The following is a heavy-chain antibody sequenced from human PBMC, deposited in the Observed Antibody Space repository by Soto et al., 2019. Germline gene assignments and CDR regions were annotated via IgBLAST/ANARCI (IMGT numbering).Heavy chain of an antibody. CDR2: IYKSATT. J-gene: IGHJ5*01. Sequence: SETVSLTCSVSGDSISTVDYFWAWIRQPPGQALEYIGYIYKSATTYYNPSFESRVAISLDTSKSQFSLNVTSVTAADTAVYFCARGRYCLTGRFFPNWFDSWGQGTLVTVSS. V-gene: IGHV4-30-4*01. CDR1: GDSISTVDYF. CDR3: ARGRYCLTGRFFPNWFDS. D-gene: IGHD2-15*01.